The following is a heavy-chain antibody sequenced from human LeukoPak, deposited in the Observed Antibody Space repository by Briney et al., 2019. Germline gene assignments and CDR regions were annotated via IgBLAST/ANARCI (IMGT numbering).Heavy chain of an antibody. CDR3: ARGVVPAAIDWFDP. D-gene: IGHD2-2*01. CDR2: IIPIFGTA. J-gene: IGHJ5*02. V-gene: IGHV1-69*05. CDR1: GGTFSSYA. Sequence: ASVKVSCKASGGTFSSYAISWVRQAPGQGLEWMGGIIPIFGTANYAQKFQGRVTITTDESTSTAYMELSSLRSEDTAVYYCARGVVPAAIDWFDPWGQGTLVTVSS.